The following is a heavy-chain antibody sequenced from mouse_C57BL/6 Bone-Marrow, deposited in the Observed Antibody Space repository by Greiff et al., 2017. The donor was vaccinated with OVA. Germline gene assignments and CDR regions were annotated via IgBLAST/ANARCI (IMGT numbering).Heavy chain of an antibody. J-gene: IGHJ3*01. Sequence: QVHVKQPGTELVKPGASVKLSCKASGYTFTSYWMHWVKQRPGQGLEWIGNINPSNGGTNYNEKFKSKATLTVDKSSSTAYMQLSSLTSEDSAAYYCARYDWTWFAYWGQGTLVTVSA. CDR1: GYTFTSYW. CDR2: INPSNGGT. D-gene: IGHD2-12*01. V-gene: IGHV1-53*01. CDR3: ARYDWTWFAY.